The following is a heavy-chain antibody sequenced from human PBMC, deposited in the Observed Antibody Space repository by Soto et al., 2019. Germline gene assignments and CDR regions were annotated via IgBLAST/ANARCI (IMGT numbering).Heavy chain of an antibody. CDR3: ARLYYDYV. Sequence: LRLSRRASGSDFSTYSMNWVRQAPGQGLEWIAYVSLDSDSIQYADSVKGRFTISRDDAENSLYLQMDSLRDEDTATYYCARLYYDYVWGQGTTVTVSS. V-gene: IGHV3-48*02. CDR2: VSLDSDSI. CDR1: GSDFSTYS. J-gene: IGHJ6*02. D-gene: IGHD3-3*01.